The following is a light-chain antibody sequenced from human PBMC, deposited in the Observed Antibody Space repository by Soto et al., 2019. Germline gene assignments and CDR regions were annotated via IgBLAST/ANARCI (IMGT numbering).Light chain of an antibody. CDR1: SGHSSNA. Sequence: QSVLTQSPSASASLGASVKLTCTLSSGHSSNAIAWHQQQPEKGPRYLMKLNSDGSHSKGDGIPDRFSGSRSGADYYLTISSLQSEDEADYYCQTWGTGIQVFGGGTKVTVL. CDR2: LNSDGSH. J-gene: IGLJ2*01. CDR3: QTWGTGIQV. V-gene: IGLV4-69*01.